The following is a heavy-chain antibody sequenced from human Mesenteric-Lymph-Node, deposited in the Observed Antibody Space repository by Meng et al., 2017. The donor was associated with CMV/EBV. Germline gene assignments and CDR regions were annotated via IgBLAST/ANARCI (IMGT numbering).Heavy chain of an antibody. D-gene: IGHD1-20*01. CDR3: AKPEGYNWGYGYYFDY. V-gene: IGHV3-74*01. CDR2: INSDGRRT. CDR1: GFSFSSYW. Sequence: GGSLRLSCAASGFSFSSYWMHWVRQVPGKGLVWVSRINSDGRRTTYVDSVKGRFTISRDNAKNTLFLQMNGLRAEDTAVYYCAKPEGYNWGYGYYFDYWGQGTLVTVSS. J-gene: IGHJ4*02.